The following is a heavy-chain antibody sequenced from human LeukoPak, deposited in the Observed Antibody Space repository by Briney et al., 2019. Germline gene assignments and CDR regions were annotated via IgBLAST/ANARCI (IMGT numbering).Heavy chain of an antibody. V-gene: IGHV4-59*01. J-gene: IGHJ4*02. D-gene: IGHD5-18*01. CDR1: GGSISAFY. CDR2: IDYSGST. CDR3: ARGGRGYSYEIDY. Sequence: SETLSLTCTVSGGSISAFYWSWIRQPPGKGLEWIGYIDYSGSTNYNPSLKSRVTISVDTSNNQFPLKLSSVTAADTAVYYCARGGRGYSYEIDYWGQGTLVTVSS.